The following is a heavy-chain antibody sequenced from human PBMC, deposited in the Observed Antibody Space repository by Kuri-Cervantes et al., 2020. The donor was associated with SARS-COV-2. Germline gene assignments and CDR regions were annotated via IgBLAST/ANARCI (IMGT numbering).Heavy chain of an antibody. Sequence: GESLKISCGVSEIMFSSYGMHWVRQAPGKGLEWVAVISYDGSNKYYADSVKGRFTISRDNSKNTLYLQMNSLRAEDTAVYYCARDAYSSSWYYYYYGMDVWGQGTTVTVSS. V-gene: IGHV3-30*19. CDR2: ISYDGSNK. D-gene: IGHD6-13*01. J-gene: IGHJ6*02. CDR3: ARDAYSSSWYYYYYGMDV. CDR1: EIMFSSYG.